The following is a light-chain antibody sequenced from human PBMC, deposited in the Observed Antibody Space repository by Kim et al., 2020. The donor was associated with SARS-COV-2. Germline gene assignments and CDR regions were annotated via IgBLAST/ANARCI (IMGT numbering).Light chain of an antibody. Sequence: LSPGERATLYCGASQSVRSTDLAWYEEKPGLAPRLIIYDGVKRATGIPDRISGSGSGTDFTLTISRLEPEDFAVYHCQQYVNFPYSFGQGTKLEI. CDR1: QSVRSTD. J-gene: IGKJ2*03. V-gene: IGKV3D-20*01. CDR2: DGV. CDR3: QQYVNFPYS.